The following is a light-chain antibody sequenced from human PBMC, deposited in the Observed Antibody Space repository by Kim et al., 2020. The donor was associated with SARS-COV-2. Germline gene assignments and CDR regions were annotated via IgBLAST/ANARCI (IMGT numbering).Light chain of an antibody. Sequence: SYELTQPPSVSVAPGKTARITCGGNNIGSKSVHWYQQKPGQAPVLFIYYDSDRPSGIPERFSVSNSGNTPTLTISRVEAGDEAAYYCQVWDSSSVHVVF. J-gene: IGLJ2*01. CDR3: QVWDSSSVHVV. V-gene: IGLV3-21*04. CDR1: NIGSKS. CDR2: YDS.